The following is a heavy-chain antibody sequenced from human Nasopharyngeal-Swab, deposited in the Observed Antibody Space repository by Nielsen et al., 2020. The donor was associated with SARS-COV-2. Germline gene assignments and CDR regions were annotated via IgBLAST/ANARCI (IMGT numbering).Heavy chain of an antibody. Sequence: SETLSLTCTVSGGSISSSSYYWGWIRQPPGKGLEWIGSIYYSGSTYYNPSLKSRVTISVDTSKNQFSLKLSSVTAADTAVYCCARHGIFKWELRNCRGFDPWGQGTLVTVSS. CDR2: IYYSGST. J-gene: IGHJ5*02. V-gene: IGHV4-39*01. CDR3: ARHGIFKWELRNCRGFDP. D-gene: IGHD1-26*01. CDR1: GGSISSSSYY.